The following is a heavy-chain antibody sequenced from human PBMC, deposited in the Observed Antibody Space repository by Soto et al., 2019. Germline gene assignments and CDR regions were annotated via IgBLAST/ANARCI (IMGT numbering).Heavy chain of an antibody. J-gene: IGHJ4*02. CDR1: GFTFSSYA. V-gene: IGHV3-23*01. D-gene: IGHD6-13*01. Sequence: EVQLLESEGGLVQPGGSLRLSCAASGFTFSSYAMSWVRQAPGKGLEWVSAISGSGGSTYYADSVKGRFTISRDNSKNTLYLQMNSLRAEDTAVYYCASPSGYSSSWSDYLGQGTLVTVSS. CDR3: ASPSGYSSSWSDY. CDR2: ISGSGGST.